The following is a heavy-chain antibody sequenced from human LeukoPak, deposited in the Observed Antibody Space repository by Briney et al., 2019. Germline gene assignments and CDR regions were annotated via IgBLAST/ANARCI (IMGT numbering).Heavy chain of an antibody. Sequence: PSETLSLTCTVSGGTISSSSYYWGWIRQPPGKGLEWIGYIYYSGSTYYNPPLKSRVTISVDTSKNQFSLKLSSVTAADTAVYYCARASGQPDAFDIWGQGTMVTVSS. CDR1: GGTISSSSYY. J-gene: IGHJ3*02. V-gene: IGHV4-30-4*08. CDR3: ARASGQPDAFDI. D-gene: IGHD2-2*01. CDR2: IYYSGST.